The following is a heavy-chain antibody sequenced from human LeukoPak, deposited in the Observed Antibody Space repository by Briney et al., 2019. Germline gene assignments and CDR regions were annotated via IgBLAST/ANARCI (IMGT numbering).Heavy chain of an antibody. CDR3: ARVEMDYYYGSGSYFLPYYYYYGMDV. CDR1: GGSISSSSYY. Sequence: SETLSLTCTVSGGSISSSSYYWGWIRQPPGKGLEWIGSIYYSGSTYYNPSLKSRVTISVDTSKNQFSLKLSSVTAADTAVYYCARVEMDYYYGSGSYFLPYYYYYGMDVWGQGTTVTVSS. V-gene: IGHV4-39*07. D-gene: IGHD3-10*01. J-gene: IGHJ6*02. CDR2: IYYSGST.